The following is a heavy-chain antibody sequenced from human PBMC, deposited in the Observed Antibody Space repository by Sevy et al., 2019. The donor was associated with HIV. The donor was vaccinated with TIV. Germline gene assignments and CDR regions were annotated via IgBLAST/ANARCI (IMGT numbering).Heavy chain of an antibody. CDR1: GGTFSSYA. J-gene: IGHJ4*02. Sequence: ASVKVSGKASGGTFSSYAISWVRQAPGQGLEWMGGIIPIFGTANYAQKFQGRVTITADESTSTAYMELSSLRSEDTAVYYCARSGRDIVVVPAAAPADYFDYWGQGTLVTVSS. CDR2: IIPIFGTA. V-gene: IGHV1-69*13. D-gene: IGHD2-2*01. CDR3: ARSGRDIVVVPAAAPADYFDY.